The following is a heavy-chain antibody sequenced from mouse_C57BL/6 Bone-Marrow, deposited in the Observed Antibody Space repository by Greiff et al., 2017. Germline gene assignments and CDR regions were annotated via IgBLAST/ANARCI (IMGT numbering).Heavy chain of an antibody. J-gene: IGHJ3*01. CDR1: GYTFTSYW. Sequence: QVQLQQPGAELVKPGASVKLSCKASGYTFTSYWMHWVKQRPGRGLEWIGRIDPNSGGTKYNEKFKSKATLTVDKPSSTAYMQLSSLTSEDSAVYECARSGWEACFDYWGQGTLVTVSA. CDR3: ARSGWEACFDY. CDR2: IDPNSGGT. D-gene: IGHD3-1*01. V-gene: IGHV1-72*01.